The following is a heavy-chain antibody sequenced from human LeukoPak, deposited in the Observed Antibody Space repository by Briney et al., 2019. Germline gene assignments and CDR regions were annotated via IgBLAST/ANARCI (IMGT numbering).Heavy chain of an antibody. V-gene: IGHV4-30-2*01. CDR2: IYQSGST. CDR3: ARVQSYSGRKWFDP. Sequence: SQTLSLTCTVSGGSISSGGYYWSWIRQPPGKGLEWIGYIYQSGSTYYNSSLESRVTISVDRSKNQFSLNLSSVTAADTAAYYCARVQSYSGRKWFDPWGRGTLVTVSS. CDR1: GGSISSGGYY. D-gene: IGHD1-26*01. J-gene: IGHJ5*02.